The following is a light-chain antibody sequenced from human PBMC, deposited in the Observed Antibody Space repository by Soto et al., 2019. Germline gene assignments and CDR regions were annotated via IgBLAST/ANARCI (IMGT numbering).Light chain of an antibody. Sequence: DIQMTQSPSTLSASVGDRVTITCRASQSISSRLAWYQQKPGKAPKLLIYKASTLESGVPSRFSGSGSGTEFTLTISSLQPDDFAVYYCQQYNSWPLTFGGGTKVEIK. V-gene: IGKV1-5*03. CDR2: KAS. J-gene: IGKJ4*01. CDR1: QSISSR. CDR3: QQYNSWPLT.